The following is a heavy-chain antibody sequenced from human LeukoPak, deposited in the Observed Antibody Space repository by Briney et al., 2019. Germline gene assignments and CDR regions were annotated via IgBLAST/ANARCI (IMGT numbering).Heavy chain of an antibody. CDR2: IYYSGST. CDR1: GGSMSSGGHY. V-gene: IGHV4-31*03. D-gene: IGHD5-18*01. J-gene: IGHJ4*02. CDR3: ARGGGGYTYGKPIEF. Sequence: SETLSPTCTVSGGSMSSGGHYWSWIRQHPGKGLEWIGYIYYSGSTFNNPSLKSRVTISVDTSKNQFSLKMNSVTVADTAVYYCARGGGGYTYGKPIEFWGQGTLVTVSS.